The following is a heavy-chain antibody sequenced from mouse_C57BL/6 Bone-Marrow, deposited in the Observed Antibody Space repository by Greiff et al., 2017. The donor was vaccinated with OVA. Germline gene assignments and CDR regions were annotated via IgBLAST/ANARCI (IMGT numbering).Heavy chain of an antibody. J-gene: IGHJ2*01. D-gene: IGHD1-1*01. CDR1: GFNIKDDY. Sequence: LVESGAELVRPGASVKLSCTASGFNIKDDYMHWVKQRPEQGLEWIGWIDPENGDTEYASKFQGKATITADTSSNTAYLQLSSLTSEDTAVYYCTKELRLDYWGQGTTLTVSS. V-gene: IGHV14-4*01. CDR3: TKELRLDY. CDR2: IDPENGDT.